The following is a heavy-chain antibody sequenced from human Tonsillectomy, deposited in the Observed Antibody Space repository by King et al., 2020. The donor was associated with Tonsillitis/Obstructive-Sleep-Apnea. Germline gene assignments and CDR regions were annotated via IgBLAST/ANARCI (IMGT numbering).Heavy chain of an antibody. D-gene: IGHD3-22*01. CDR1: GFTFSSYG. V-gene: IGHV3-30*18. CDR2: ISYDGSNK. CDR3: AKEQYYYDSSGSTDYMDV. J-gene: IGHJ6*03. Sequence: VQLVESGGGVVQPGRSLRLSCEASGFTFSSYGMHWVRQAPGKGLEWVAVISYDGSNKYYADSVKGRFTISRDNSKNTLYLQMNSLRAEDTAVYYCAKEQYYYDSSGSTDYMDVWGKGTTVTVSS.